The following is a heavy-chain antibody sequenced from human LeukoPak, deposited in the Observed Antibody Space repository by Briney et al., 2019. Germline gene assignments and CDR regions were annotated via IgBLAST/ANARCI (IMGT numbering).Heavy chain of an antibody. Sequence: ASVKVSCKASGGTFSSYAISWVRQAPGQGLEWMGGIIPIFGTANYAQKFQGRVTITTDESTSTAYMELSSLRSEDTGVYYCARDDAGSYHQEVAIKGGQGTLVTVSS. CDR1: GGTFSSYA. D-gene: IGHD1-26*01. J-gene: IGHJ4*02. V-gene: IGHV1-69*05. CDR2: IIPIFGTA. CDR3: ARDDAGSYHQEVAIK.